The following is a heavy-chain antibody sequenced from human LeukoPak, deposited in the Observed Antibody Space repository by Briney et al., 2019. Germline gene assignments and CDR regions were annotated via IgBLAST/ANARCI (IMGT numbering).Heavy chain of an antibody. CDR1: GGTFSSYA. CDR3: ARGIITMVRGVIKRNWFDP. D-gene: IGHD3-10*01. V-gene: IGHV1-69*13. CDR2: IIPIFGTA. Sequence: GASVKVSCRASGGTFSSYAISWVRQAPGQGLEWMGGIIPIFGTANYAQKFQGRVTITADESTSTAYMELSSLRSEDTAVYYCARGIITMVRGVIKRNWFDPWGQGTLVTVSS. J-gene: IGHJ5*02.